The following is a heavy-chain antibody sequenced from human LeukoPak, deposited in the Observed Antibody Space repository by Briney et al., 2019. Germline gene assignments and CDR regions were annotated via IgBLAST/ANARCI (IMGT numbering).Heavy chain of an antibody. CDR3: ARSQQQLEIDY. V-gene: IGHV4-59*01. CDR1: GGSISSYY. J-gene: IGHJ4*02. CDR2: IYYSGST. Sequence: KPSETLSLTCTVSGGSISSYYWSWIRQPPGKGLEWIGYIYYSGSTNYNPSLKSRVTISVDTSKNQFSLKLSSVTAADTAVYYCARSQQQLEIDYWGQGTLVTVSS. D-gene: IGHD6-13*01.